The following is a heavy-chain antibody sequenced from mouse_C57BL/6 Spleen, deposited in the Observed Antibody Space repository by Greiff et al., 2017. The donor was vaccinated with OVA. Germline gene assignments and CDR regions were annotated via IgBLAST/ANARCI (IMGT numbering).Heavy chain of an antibody. CDR2: IWGGGST. CDR1: GFSLTSYG. J-gene: IGHJ4*01. D-gene: IGHD1-1*01. Sequence: QVQLKQSGPGLVAPSQSLSITCTVSGFSLTSYGVDWVRQPPGKGLEWLGVIWGGGSTNYNSALMSRLSISKDNSKSQVFLKMNSLQTDDTAKYYCAKHTLYYYGSRDYAMDYWGQGTSVTVSS. V-gene: IGHV2-9*01. CDR3: AKHTLYYYGSRDYAMDY.